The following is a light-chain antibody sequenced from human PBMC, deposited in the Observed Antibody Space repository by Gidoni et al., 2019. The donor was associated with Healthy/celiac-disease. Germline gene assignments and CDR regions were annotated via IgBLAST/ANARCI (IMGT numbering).Light chain of an antibody. J-gene: IGLJ2*01. CDR2: QDS. Sequence: SYGLTQPPSVSVPPGQTASITCSGDKLGDKYACWYQQKPGQSPVLVIYQDSKRPSGIPERFSGSNSGNTATLTISGTQAMDEADYYCQAWDSSTAVFGGGTKLTVL. CDR1: KLGDKY. CDR3: QAWDSSTAV. V-gene: IGLV3-1*01.